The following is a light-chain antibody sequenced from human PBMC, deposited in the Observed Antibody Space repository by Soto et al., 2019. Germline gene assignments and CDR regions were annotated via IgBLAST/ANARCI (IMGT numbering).Light chain of an antibody. CDR1: SSDVGAYNY. CDR3: TSYAGSNNLGV. CDR2: EVT. Sequence: QSALTQPPSASGSPGQSGTISCTGTSSDVGAYNYVSWYQQHPGKAPKLVIYEVTKRPSGVPDRFSSSKSGNKASLTVSGLQAEDEADYYCTSYAGSNNLGVLGSGTKLTVL. V-gene: IGLV2-8*01. J-gene: IGLJ1*01.